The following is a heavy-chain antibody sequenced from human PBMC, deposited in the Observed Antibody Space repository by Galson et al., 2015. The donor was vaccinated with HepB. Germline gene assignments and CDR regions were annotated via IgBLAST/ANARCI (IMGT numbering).Heavy chain of an antibody. CDR3: ARRREGPYYYMDV. Sequence: CTVSGGSISSAGYYYSWIRQHPGKGLEWIAYIYYSGSTYYNPSLKSRVTISLDTSKNQFSLKLNSVTAADSAVYYCARRREGPYYYMDVWGNGTTVTVSS. CDR1: GGSISSAGYY. V-gene: IGHV4-31*03. J-gene: IGHJ6*03. CDR2: IYYSGST.